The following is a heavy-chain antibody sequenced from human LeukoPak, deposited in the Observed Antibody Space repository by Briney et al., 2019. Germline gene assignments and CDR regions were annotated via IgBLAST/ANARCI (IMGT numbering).Heavy chain of an antibody. CDR1: GDSISSTNYF. J-gene: IGHJ3*02. Sequence: PSETLSLTCTVSGDSISSTNYFWGWIRQPPGQGLEWIGSIYNSGRTYYNPSLKSRVTISADTSKNQLSLKLTSVTAADTALYYCARQGSGGRALDIWGQGTMVTVSS. CDR2: IYNSGRT. CDR3: ARQGSGGRALDI. V-gene: IGHV4-39*01.